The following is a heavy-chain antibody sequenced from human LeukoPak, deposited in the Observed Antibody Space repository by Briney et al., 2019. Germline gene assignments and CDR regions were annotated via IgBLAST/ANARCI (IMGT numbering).Heavy chain of an antibody. V-gene: IGHV1-24*01. D-gene: IGHD5-12*01. J-gene: IGHJ4*02. Sequence: ASVRVSCKVSGYTLSDLAMHWVRQAPGKRLEWLGGFDPEDGESIYPQKFRGRVTMTEDTSTDTAYMELRRLTSEDTAIYYCALGIVAATTLFDYWGQGTLVTVSS. CDR1: GYTLSDLA. CDR2: FDPEDGES. CDR3: ALGIVAATTLFDY.